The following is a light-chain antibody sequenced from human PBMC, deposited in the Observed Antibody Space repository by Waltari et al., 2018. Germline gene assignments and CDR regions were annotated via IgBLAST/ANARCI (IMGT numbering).Light chain of an antibody. V-gene: IGKV1-39*01. Sequence: TRRASQSTSSYLKWYQQKPGKAPKLLVYAATSVQRGVPSRFSGSGSGTDCALTISSLQPEDVATYYCQQSYSTPYTFGQGTKLEIK. CDR3: QQSYSTPYT. J-gene: IGKJ2*01. CDR1: QSTSSY. CDR2: AAT.